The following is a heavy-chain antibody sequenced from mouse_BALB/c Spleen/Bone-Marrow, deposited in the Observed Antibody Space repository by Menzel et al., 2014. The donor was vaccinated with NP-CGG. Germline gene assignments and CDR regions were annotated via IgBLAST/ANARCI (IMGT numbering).Heavy chain of an antibody. V-gene: IGHV5-12-1*01. Sequence: EVKLVESGGGLVKPGGSLKLSCAASGVAFSSYDMSWVRQTPEKRLEWVAYISSSGGSTYYPDTVKGRFTISRDNAKNTLYLQMSSLKSEDTAMYYCAREVLRDYFDYWGQGTTLTVSS. CDR1: GVAFSSYD. D-gene: IGHD1-1*01. J-gene: IGHJ2*01. CDR3: AREVLRDYFDY. CDR2: ISSSGGST.